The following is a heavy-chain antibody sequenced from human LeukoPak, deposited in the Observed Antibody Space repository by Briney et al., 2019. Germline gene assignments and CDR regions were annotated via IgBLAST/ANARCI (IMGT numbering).Heavy chain of an antibody. D-gene: IGHD3-16*01. Sequence: GGSLRLSCAASGFTFSSYWMHWVRQAPGKGLLWVSRINTDGSTTSYADSVRGRFTISRDNTRNTLYLQMNSLRAEDTAVYYCTKDTFGGHGYWGQGTLVTVSS. CDR2: INTDGSTT. J-gene: IGHJ4*02. V-gene: IGHV3-74*01. CDR1: GFTFSSYW. CDR3: TKDTFGGHGY.